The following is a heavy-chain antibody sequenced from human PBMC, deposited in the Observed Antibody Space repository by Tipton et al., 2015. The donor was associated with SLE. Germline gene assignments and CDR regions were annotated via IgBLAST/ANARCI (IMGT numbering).Heavy chain of an antibody. V-gene: IGHV3-30*18. CDR1: GFSFSRYG. Sequence: SLRLSCAASGFSFSRYGMHWVRQAPGKGLEWVAVISYDGSNKYYADSVKGRFTISRDNSKNTLYLQMNSLRAEDTAVYYCAKTPSYSRLGMDVWGQGTTVTVSS. CDR2: ISYDGSNK. CDR3: AKTPSYSRLGMDV. D-gene: IGHD5-18*01. J-gene: IGHJ6*02.